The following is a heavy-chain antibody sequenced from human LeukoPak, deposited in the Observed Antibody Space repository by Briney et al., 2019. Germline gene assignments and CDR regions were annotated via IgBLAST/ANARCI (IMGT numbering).Heavy chain of an antibody. J-gene: IGHJ4*02. Sequence: PGGSLRLSCAASGFTFDDYAMHWVRQAPGKGLEWVSGISWNSGSIGYADSVKGRFTISRDNAKTSLYLQMNSLRAEDTALYYCAKDSSGWTSFDYWGQGTLVTVSS. D-gene: IGHD6-19*01. CDR3: AKDSSGWTSFDY. V-gene: IGHV3-9*01. CDR1: GFTFDDYA. CDR2: ISWNSGSI.